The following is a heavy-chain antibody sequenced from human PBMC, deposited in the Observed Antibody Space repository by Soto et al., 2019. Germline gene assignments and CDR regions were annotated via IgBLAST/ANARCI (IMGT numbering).Heavy chain of an antibody. Sequence: GESLKIYCKGSGYSFTSYWIGWVRQMPGKGLEWMGIIYPGDSDTRYSPSFQGQVTISADKSISTAYLQWSSLKASDTAMYYCARRSYLCSGGSCYSYYFDYWGQGTLVTVSS. J-gene: IGHJ4*02. CDR3: ARRSYLCSGGSCYSYYFDY. CDR2: IYPGDSDT. CDR1: GYSFTSYW. D-gene: IGHD2-15*01. V-gene: IGHV5-51*01.